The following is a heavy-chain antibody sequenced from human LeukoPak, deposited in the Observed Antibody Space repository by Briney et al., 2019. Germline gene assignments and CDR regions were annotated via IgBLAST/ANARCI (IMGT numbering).Heavy chain of an antibody. J-gene: IGHJ6*02. D-gene: IGHD3-3*01. CDR2: IYYSGST. V-gene: IGHV4-59*01. CDR1: GGSISSYY. Sequence: SETLSLTCTVSGGSISSYYWSWIRQPPGKGLEWIGYIYYSGSTNYNPSLKSRVTISVDTSKNQFSLKLSSVTAADTAVYYCARGDHLEWPYRRPYGMDVWGQGTTVTVSS. CDR3: ARGDHLEWPYRRPYGMDV.